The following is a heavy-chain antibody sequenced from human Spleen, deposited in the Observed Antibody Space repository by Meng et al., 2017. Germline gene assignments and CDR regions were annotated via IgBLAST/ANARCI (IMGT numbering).Heavy chain of an antibody. Sequence: GESLKISCLASGFTVSSKEMNWVRQAPGRGLEWVSYISSSGSSIYNADSVKGRFTISRDNAKNSLSLEMNSLRAEDTAVYYCARGYRFLDYWGQGTLVTVSS. J-gene: IGHJ4*02. V-gene: IGHV3-48*03. CDR2: ISSSGSSI. D-gene: IGHD3-16*02. CDR1: GFTVSSKE. CDR3: ARGYRFLDY.